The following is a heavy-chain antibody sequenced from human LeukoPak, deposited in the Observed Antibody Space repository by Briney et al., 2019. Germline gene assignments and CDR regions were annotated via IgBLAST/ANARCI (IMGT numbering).Heavy chain of an antibody. CDR1: GGSISSYY. J-gene: IGHJ6*03. D-gene: IGHD3-10*01. Sequence: PSETLSLTCTGSGGSISSYYWSWIRQPPGKGLEWIGCIYYSGYTNYKSSLKSRVTISVDTSKNQFSLKLSSVTAADTAVYYCARTTMVRGTYYMDVWGKGTTVTVSS. CDR2: IYYSGYT. V-gene: IGHV4-59*01. CDR3: ARTTMVRGTYYMDV.